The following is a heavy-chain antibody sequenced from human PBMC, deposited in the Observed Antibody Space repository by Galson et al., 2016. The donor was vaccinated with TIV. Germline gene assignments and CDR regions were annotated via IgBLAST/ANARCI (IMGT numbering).Heavy chain of an antibody. D-gene: IGHD3-22*01. Sequence: SVKVSCKASGYTFTNYGISWVRRAPGQGLEWMGWISGHTGNTDYARKFQGRLLMTTDTSTGTAFMELRSLTSGDTAVYYCARDRGSMTMILVVDYYYGMDVWGQGTTVTVSS. J-gene: IGHJ6*02. CDR1: GYTFTNYG. CDR2: ISGHTGNT. CDR3: ARDRGSMTMILVVDYYYGMDV. V-gene: IGHV1-18*01.